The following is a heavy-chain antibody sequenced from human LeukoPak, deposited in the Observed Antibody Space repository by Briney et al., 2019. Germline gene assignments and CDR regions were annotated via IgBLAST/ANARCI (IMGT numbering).Heavy chain of an antibody. CDR2: INHSGST. D-gene: IGHD5-12*01. J-gene: IGHJ3*02. CDR3: ARSAHSGFDI. V-gene: IGHV4-34*01. Sequence: PSETLSLTCAVYGGSFSGYYWSWIRQPPGKGLEWIGEINHSGSTNYNPSLKSRVTISVDTSKNQFSLKLSSVTAADTAVYYCARSAHSGFDIWGQGTMVTVSS. CDR1: GGSFSGYY.